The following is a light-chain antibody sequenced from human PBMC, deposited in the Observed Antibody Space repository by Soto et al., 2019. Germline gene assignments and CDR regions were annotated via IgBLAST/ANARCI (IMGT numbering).Light chain of an antibody. CDR2: AVT. J-gene: IGLJ1*01. V-gene: IGLV2-11*01. CDR3: CSYAGSYTHYV. Sequence: QSALTQPRSVSGSPGQSVTISCTGTSSDVGGYNYVSWYQQYPGKAPKVMIYAVTKRPSGVPDRISGSKSGNTASLTIPGLQAEDEADYYCCSYAGSYTHYVFGTGTKVNVL. CDR1: SSDVGGYNY.